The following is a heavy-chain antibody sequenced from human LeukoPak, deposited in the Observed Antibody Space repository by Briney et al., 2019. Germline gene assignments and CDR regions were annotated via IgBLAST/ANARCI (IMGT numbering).Heavy chain of an antibody. CDR2: IKQDGSEE. CDR1: GFTFSSYW. V-gene: IGHV3-7*05. Sequence: AGGSLRLSCAASGFTFSSYWMSWVRQAPGKGLEWVANIKQDGSEEVYVDSVKGRFTIYRDNAKNSLFLQMNTLRAEDTAVYYCARDPYSSTWSYGMDVWGQGTTVTVSS. CDR3: ARDPYSSTWSYGMDV. J-gene: IGHJ6*02. D-gene: IGHD6-6*01.